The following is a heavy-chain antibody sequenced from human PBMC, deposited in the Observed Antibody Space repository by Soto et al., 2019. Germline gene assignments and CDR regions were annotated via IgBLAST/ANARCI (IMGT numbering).Heavy chain of an antibody. Sequence: QVQLVESGGGVVQPGRSLRLSCAASGFTFSSYGMHWVRQAPGKGLEWVAVISYDGSNKYYADSVKGRFTISRDNSKNTLYLQMNSLRAEDTAVYYCAKKVASGGYLFDHWGQGTLVTVSS. D-gene: IGHD5-12*01. V-gene: IGHV3-30*18. CDR2: ISYDGSNK. CDR1: GFTFSSYG. CDR3: AKKVASGGYLFDH. J-gene: IGHJ4*02.